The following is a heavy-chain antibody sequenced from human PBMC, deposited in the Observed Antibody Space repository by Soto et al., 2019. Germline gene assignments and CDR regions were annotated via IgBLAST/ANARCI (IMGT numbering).Heavy chain of an antibody. Sequence: PGGSLRLSCAASGFTFSSYAMSWVRQAPGKGLEWVSAISGSGGSTYYADSVKGRFTISRDNSKNTLYLQMNSLRAEDTAVYYCAKAGVKGYYYDSSGPLDPWGQGTLVTVSS. D-gene: IGHD3-22*01. V-gene: IGHV3-23*01. CDR2: ISGSGGST. CDR1: GFTFSSYA. CDR3: AKAGVKGYYYDSSGPLDP. J-gene: IGHJ5*02.